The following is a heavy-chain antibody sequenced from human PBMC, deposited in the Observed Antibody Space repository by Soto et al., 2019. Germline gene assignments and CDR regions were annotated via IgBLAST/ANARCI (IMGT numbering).Heavy chain of an antibody. Sequence: QVQLQESGPGLVKPSQTLSLTCTVSGGSISSGGYDWSWIRQHPGKGLEWIGYIYYSGSTYYNPSLKSRVTISVDTSKNQFSLKLSSVTAADTAVYYCARDLWCGGSCYSGYYYYYGMDVWGQGTTVTVSS. CDR3: ARDLWCGGSCYSGYYYYYGMDV. J-gene: IGHJ6*02. CDR2: IYYSGST. CDR1: GGSISSGGYD. D-gene: IGHD2-15*01. V-gene: IGHV4-31*03.